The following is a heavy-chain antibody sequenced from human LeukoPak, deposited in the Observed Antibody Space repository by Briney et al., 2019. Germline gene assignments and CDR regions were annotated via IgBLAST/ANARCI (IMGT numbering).Heavy chain of an antibody. J-gene: IGHJ6*02. V-gene: IGHV1-69*04. CDR1: GYTFTSYG. Sequence: SVKVSCKASGYTFTSYGISWVRQAPGQGLEWMGTIIPSFGIPSYAEKFKGRVTITADKSTSAAYMELSSLRPEDTAVYYCAREFWGTMVRGGAMDVWGLGTPVIVTS. CDR3: AREFWGTMVRGGAMDV. D-gene: IGHD3-10*01. CDR2: IIPSFGIP.